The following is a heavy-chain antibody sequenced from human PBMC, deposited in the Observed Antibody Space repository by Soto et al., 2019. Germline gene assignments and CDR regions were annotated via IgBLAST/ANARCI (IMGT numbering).Heavy chain of an antibody. D-gene: IGHD4-17*01. CDR1: GYSFTTSG. J-gene: IGHJ4*02. CDR3: ASRLYGDYDY. V-gene: IGHV1-18*01. Sequence: QAQLVQSGAEVKEPGASVKVSCKASGYSFTTSGITWVRQAPGQGLEWMGWISTYNGNTNYAQKLQDRVTLTTDTSTSTAYMELRSLRSDDTAVYYGASRLYGDYDYWGQGTLVTVSS. CDR2: ISTYNGNT.